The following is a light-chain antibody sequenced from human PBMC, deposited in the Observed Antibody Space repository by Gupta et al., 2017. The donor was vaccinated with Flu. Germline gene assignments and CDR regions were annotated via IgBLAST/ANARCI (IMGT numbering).Light chain of an antibody. CDR3: QQSYRNPLLT. CDR2: AAS. CDR1: QSISKY. J-gene: IGKJ3*01. Sequence: SSLSASVGDRVTITCRASQSISKYLTWYQKKPGEAPKLLVYAASSWQSGVPSRFSGSGSGTDFTLTISSLQPEDCAAYFCQQSYRNPLLTFGHGTKVDIK. V-gene: IGKV1-39*01.